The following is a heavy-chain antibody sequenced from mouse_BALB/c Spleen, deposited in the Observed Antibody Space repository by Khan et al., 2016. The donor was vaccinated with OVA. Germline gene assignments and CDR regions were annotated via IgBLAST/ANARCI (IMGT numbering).Heavy chain of an antibody. CDR3: ARREKYGYDPSWFAY. CDR2: INPSDSET. Sequence: VQLQQSGAELVRPGASVKLSCKASGYTFTSYWMNWVRQRPGQGLDWIGKINPSDSETPYNKRFRDKATLTVAKSSGTAYMQLSSLTSEDSAVYYCARREKYGYDPSWFAYWGQGTLVTVSA. J-gene: IGHJ3*01. CDR1: GYTFTSYW. D-gene: IGHD2-2*01. V-gene: IGHV1-61*01.